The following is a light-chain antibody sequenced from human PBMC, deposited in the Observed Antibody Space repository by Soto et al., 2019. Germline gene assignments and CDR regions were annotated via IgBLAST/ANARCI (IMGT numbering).Light chain of an antibody. V-gene: IGKV4-1*01. CDR1: RSVLDSSINKNC. CDR2: SAS. J-gene: IGKJ4*01. CDR3: QRYYIPPLT. Sequence: DSLPETLTARATINCKSSRSVLDSSINKNCLSWYQQKSGQPPHLLIQSASSRESGVPGRFSGSGSGTDFTLTINSVHDEDVPFYYSQRYYIPPLTFGGRTKVDIK.